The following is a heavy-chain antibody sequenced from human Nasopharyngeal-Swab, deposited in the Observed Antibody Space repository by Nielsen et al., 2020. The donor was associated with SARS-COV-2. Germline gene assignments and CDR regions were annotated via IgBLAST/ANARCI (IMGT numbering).Heavy chain of an antibody. CDR2: ISYDGGST. Sequence: LSLTCAASGFTFSSFGMNWVRQAPGTGLEWVALISYDGGSTYYADSVKGRFTISRDYSKNTVYLQMNGLSVEDTAMYFCAIGGAYCSTTSCFAHWGQGTLVTVSS. CDR3: AIGGAYCSTTSCFAH. D-gene: IGHD2-2*01. V-gene: IGHV3-30*03. CDR1: GFTFSSFG. J-gene: IGHJ4*02.